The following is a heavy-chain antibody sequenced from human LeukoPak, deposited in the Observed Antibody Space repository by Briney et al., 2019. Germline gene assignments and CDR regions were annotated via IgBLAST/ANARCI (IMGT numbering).Heavy chain of an antibody. CDR3: ASFYCSGGSCYQYYYYYYMDV. D-gene: IGHD2-15*01. CDR2: IYYSGST. Sequence: PSETLSLTCTVSGGSISSSSDYWGWIRQPPGKGLEWIGIIYYSGSTYSNPSLKSRVTISVDTSKNQFSLKLSSVTAADTAVYYCASFYCSGGSCYQYYYYYYMDVWGKGTTVTISS. J-gene: IGHJ6*03. V-gene: IGHV4-39*01. CDR1: GGSISSSSDY.